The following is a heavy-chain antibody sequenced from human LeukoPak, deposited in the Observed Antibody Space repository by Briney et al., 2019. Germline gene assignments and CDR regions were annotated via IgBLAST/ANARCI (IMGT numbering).Heavy chain of an antibody. Sequence: PSETLSLTCTVSGGSISSYYWSWIRQPPGKGLEWIGYIYYSGSTNYNPSLKSRVTISVDTSKNQFSLTLSSVTAADTAVYYCARTLRSGGSCYCDYWGQGTLVTVSS. CDR3: ARTLRSGGSCYCDY. CDR2: IYYSGST. D-gene: IGHD2-15*01. V-gene: IGHV4-59*01. CDR1: GGSISSYY. J-gene: IGHJ4*02.